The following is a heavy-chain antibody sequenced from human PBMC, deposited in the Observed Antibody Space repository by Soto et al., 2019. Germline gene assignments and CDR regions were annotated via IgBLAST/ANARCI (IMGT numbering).Heavy chain of an antibody. Sequence: PSETLSLTCSVSGVSIVYYYWNWIRQPPGKGLEWIGHIYYTGITNYNPSLNSRVSISVDTSKNQISLKLASVTAADTAVYYCARLGQTLGGDAFDIWGQGTMVTVSS. J-gene: IGHJ3*02. D-gene: IGHD2-15*01. CDR2: IYYTGIT. CDR1: GVSIVYYY. V-gene: IGHV4-59*01. CDR3: ARLGQTLGGDAFDI.